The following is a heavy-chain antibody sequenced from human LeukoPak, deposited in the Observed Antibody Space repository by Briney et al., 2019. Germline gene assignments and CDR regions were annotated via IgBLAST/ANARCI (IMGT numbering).Heavy chain of an antibody. CDR3: AKDRSAAAVAEYFQH. CDR2: VSGSGGTT. V-gene: IGHV3-23*01. D-gene: IGHD6-13*01. CDR1: GFTFNTYA. J-gene: IGHJ1*01. Sequence: GGSLRLSCAASGFTFNTYAMSWVRQAPGKGLEWVSVVSGSGGTTYYADSVKGRFTISRDSSKNTLYLQMNSLRADDTAVYYCAKDRSAAAVAEYFQHWGQGTLVTVSS.